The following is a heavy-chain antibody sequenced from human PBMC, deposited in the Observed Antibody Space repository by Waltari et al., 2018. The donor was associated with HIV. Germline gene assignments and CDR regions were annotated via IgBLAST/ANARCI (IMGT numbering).Heavy chain of an antibody. J-gene: IGHJ4*02. CDR3: ARGRYYNGSPLPLDQ. CDR1: GGSLSNYY. Sequence: QVQLQQWGAGLLKASETLSLTGAVPGGSLSNYYLSWIRQPPGKGLEWIGEINYSGSTNYNPSLKSRVTMSVDTSKKQFSLNLTSVTAADTAVYYCARGRYYNGSPLPLDQWGQGTLVTVSS. CDR2: INYSGST. D-gene: IGHD3-22*01. V-gene: IGHV4-34*01.